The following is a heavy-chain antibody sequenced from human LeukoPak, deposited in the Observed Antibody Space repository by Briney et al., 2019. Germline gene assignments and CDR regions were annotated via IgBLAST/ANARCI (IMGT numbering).Heavy chain of an antibody. V-gene: IGHV3-7*01. D-gene: IGHD3-16*01. Sequence: GGSLRLSCAASGFTFSSYWMSWVRQAPGKGLEWVANIKQDGSEKYYADSVKGRFTISRDNSKNTLYLQMNSLRAEDTAVYYCAKPIPAEGDDFYVDVWGKGTTVTVSS. CDR2: IKQDGSEK. CDR1: GFTFSSYW. J-gene: IGHJ6*03. CDR3: AKPIPAEGDDFYVDV.